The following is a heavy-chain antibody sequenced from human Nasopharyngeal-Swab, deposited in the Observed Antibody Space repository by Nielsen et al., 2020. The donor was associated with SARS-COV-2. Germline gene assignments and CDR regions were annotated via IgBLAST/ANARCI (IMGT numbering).Heavy chain of an antibody. J-gene: IGHJ4*02. Sequence: GGSLRLSCVASGFTFTTYWMHWVRQVPGKGLAWVSRINDDGTKTDYADSVKGRFTISRDNTKNTLFLQMNSLKTEDTAIYYCARGLDGSWGQGTLVTVSS. D-gene: IGHD1-26*01. V-gene: IGHV3-74*01. CDR3: ARGLDGS. CDR1: GFTFTTYW. CDR2: INDDGTKT.